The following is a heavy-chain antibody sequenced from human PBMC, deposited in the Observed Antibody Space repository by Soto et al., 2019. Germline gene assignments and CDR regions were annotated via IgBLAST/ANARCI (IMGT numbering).Heavy chain of an antibody. D-gene: IGHD3-22*01. V-gene: IGHV3-23*01. CDR2: ISGSGSST. CDR3: ARDQLYYNDISGRPLNAFDV. J-gene: IGHJ3*01. CDR1: GFTFSSYV. Sequence: GGSLRLSCAASGFTFSSYVMSWVRQAPGEGLEWVSTISGSGSSTYYADSVKGRFTISRDNAKNSLYLQMNSLRAEDTAVYYCARDQLYYNDISGRPLNAFDVWGQGTMVTVSS.